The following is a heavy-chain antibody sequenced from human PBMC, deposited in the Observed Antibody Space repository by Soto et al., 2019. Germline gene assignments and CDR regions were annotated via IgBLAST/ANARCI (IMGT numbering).Heavy chain of an antibody. V-gene: IGHV4-4*02. J-gene: IGHJ5*02. CDR3: ARVIAIVVHWFDP. D-gene: IGHD6-13*01. CDR1: GGSISSSNW. Sequence: SETLSLTCAVSGGSISSSNWWSWVRQPPGKGLEWIGEIYHSGSTNYNPSLKSRVTISVDKSKNQFSLKLTSVTAADTAVCYWARVIAIVVHWFDPGGKGTLATASS. CDR2: IYHSGST.